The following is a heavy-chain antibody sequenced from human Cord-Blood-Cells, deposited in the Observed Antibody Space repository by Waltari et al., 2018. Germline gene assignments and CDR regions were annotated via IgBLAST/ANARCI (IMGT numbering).Heavy chain of an antibody. CDR1: GFTFSSYW. V-gene: IGHV3-7*01. J-gene: IGHJ4*02. CDR2: IKQDGSEK. D-gene: IGHD2-2*01. Sequence: EVQLVESGEGLVQPGGSLRLSCAASGFTFSSYWMSWVRQAPGKGLEWVANIKQDGSEKYYVDSVKGRFTISRDNAKNSLYLQMNSLRAEDTAVYYCARDGGGRCSSTSCYYFDYWGQGTLVTVSS. CDR3: ARDGGGRCSSTSCYYFDY.